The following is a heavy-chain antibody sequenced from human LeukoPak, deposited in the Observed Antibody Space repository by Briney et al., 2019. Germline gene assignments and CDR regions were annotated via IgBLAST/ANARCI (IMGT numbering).Heavy chain of an antibody. CDR3: ARHGEEEDGASSSWSDAFDI. J-gene: IGHJ3*02. D-gene: IGHD6-13*01. CDR2: IYYSGST. Sequence: SETLSLTCTVSGGSISSSSYYWGWIRQPPGKGLEWIGSIYYSGSTYYNPSLKSRDTISVDTSKNQFSLKLSSVTAADTAVYYCARHGEEEDGASSSWSDAFDIWGQGTMVTVSS. V-gene: IGHV4-39*01. CDR1: GGSISSSSYY.